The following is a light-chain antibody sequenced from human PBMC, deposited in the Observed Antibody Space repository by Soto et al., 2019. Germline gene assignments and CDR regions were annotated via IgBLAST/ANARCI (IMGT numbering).Light chain of an antibody. CDR2: GAS. CDR3: QQYTGPPTT. CDR1: QTVSSNY. J-gene: IGKJ5*01. V-gene: IGKV3-20*01. Sequence: EIILTESQDTLSFAPGERATLSCRASQTVSSNYLAWCQQRPGQAPRLLIYGASTRAAGIPDRFSGSGSGTDFTLTITRLEPEDSAVYFCQQYTGPPTTFGQGTRLEIK.